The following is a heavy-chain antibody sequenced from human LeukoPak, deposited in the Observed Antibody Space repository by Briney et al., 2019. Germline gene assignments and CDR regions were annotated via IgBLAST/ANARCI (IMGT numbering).Heavy chain of an antibody. Sequence: PGGSLRLSCAASGFSFRSYTMHWVRQAPGKGPDWVASLSHDGSNKYYADSVKGRFTISRDNSKNTLYLNMDSLRTGDTASFYCTTPPIYYSGYQWGQGTLVTVSS. J-gene: IGHJ4*02. CDR3: TTPPIYYSGYQ. D-gene: IGHD5-12*01. V-gene: IGHV3-30*04. CDR1: GFSFRSYT. CDR2: LSHDGSNK.